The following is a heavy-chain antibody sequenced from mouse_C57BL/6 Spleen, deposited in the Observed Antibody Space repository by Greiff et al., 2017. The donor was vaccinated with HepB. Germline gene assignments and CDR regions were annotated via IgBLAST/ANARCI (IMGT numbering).Heavy chain of an antibody. CDR1: GYTFTDYN. D-gene: IGHD1-1*01. CDR2: INPNNGGT. Sequence: EVQLQQSGPELVKPGASVKMSCKASGYTFTDYNMHWVKQSHGKSLEWIGYINPNNGGTSYNQKFKGKATLTVNKSSSTADMELRSLTSEDSAVYYCARGHYYYGGLDYWGQGTTLTVSS. CDR3: ARGHYYYGGLDY. V-gene: IGHV1-22*01. J-gene: IGHJ2*01.